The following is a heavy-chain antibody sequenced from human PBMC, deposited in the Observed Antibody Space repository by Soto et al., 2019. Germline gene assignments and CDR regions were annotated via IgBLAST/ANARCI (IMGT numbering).Heavy chain of an antibody. J-gene: IGHJ5*02. V-gene: IGHV3-9*01. CDR1: GFTFDDYA. Sequence: EVQLVESGGGLVQPGRSLRLSCAASGFTFDDYAMHWVRQAPGKGLEWVSGISWNSGSIGYADSVKGRFTISRDNAKNSLYLQMNSLRAEDTAVDYCAKARGAGDWFDPWGQGTLVTVSS. D-gene: IGHD3-10*01. CDR2: ISWNSGSI. CDR3: AKARGAGDWFDP.